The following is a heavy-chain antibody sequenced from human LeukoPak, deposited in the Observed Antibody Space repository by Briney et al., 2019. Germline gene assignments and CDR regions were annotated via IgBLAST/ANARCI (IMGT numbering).Heavy chain of an antibody. CDR3: ASSDIDTTMVDAFDI. CDR1: GFTFSSYE. Sequence: WGSLRLSCSASGFTFSSYEMNWVRQAPGKGLEWVSYISSSGSTIYYADSVKGRFTISRDNAKNSLFLQMRSLRAEDTAVYYCASSDIDTTMVDAFDIWGQGTMVTVSS. V-gene: IGHV3-48*03. D-gene: IGHD3-10*01. CDR2: ISSSGSTI. J-gene: IGHJ3*02.